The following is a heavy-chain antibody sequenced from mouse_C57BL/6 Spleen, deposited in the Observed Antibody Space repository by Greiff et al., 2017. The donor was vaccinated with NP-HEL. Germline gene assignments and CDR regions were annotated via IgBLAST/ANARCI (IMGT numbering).Heavy chain of an antibody. Sequence: QVQLKQPGAELVKPGASVKLSCKASGYTFTSYWMHWVKQRPGQGLEWIGMIHPNSGSTNYNEKFKSKATLTVDKSSSTAYMQLSSLTSEDSAVYYCARWLRGFAYWGQGTLVTVSA. V-gene: IGHV1-64*01. J-gene: IGHJ3*01. CDR2: IHPNSGST. CDR3: ARWLRGFAY. D-gene: IGHD2-2*01. CDR1: GYTFTSYW.